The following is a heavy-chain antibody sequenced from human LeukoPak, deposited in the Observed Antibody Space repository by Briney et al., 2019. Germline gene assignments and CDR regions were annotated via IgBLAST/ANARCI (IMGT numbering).Heavy chain of an antibody. CDR3: AREGDSDYGDYPYYFDY. Sequence: KPSETLSLTCTVSGGSISSYYWSWIRQPPGKGLEWIGCIYYSGSTNYNPSLKSRVTISVDTSKNQFSLKLSSVTAADTAVYYCAREGDSDYGDYPYYFDYWGQGTLVTVSS. CDR2: IYYSGST. CDR1: GGSISSYY. V-gene: IGHV4-59*01. D-gene: IGHD4-17*01. J-gene: IGHJ4*02.